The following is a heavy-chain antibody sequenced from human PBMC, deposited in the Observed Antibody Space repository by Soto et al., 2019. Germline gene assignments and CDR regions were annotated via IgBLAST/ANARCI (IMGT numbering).Heavy chain of an antibody. D-gene: IGHD3-10*01. CDR1: GFSLSTSGVG. Sequence: QITLKESGPTLVKPTQTLTLTCTFSGFSLSTSGVGVGWIRQPPGKALEWLALIYWDDDKRYSPSLKSRLTITKDTSKNQVVLTMTNMDPVDTATYYCAHRGRYGSGSYYAIDYWGQGTLVTVSS. CDR2: IYWDDDK. CDR3: AHRGRYGSGSYYAIDY. J-gene: IGHJ4*02. V-gene: IGHV2-5*02.